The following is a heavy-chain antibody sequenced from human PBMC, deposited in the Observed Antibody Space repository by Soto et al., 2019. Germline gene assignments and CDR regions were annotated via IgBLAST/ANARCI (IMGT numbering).Heavy chain of an antibody. D-gene: IGHD2-15*01. CDR2: ISSNGGST. V-gene: IGHV3-64*01. CDR1: GFTFSSYA. Sequence: PGGSLRLSCAASGFTFSSYAMHWVRQAPGKGLEYVSAISSNGGSTYYANSVKGRFTISRDNSKNTLYLQMGSLRAEDMAVYYCAREGSGCSGGSCYSVAFDIWGQGTMVTVS. J-gene: IGHJ3*02. CDR3: AREGSGCSGGSCYSVAFDI.